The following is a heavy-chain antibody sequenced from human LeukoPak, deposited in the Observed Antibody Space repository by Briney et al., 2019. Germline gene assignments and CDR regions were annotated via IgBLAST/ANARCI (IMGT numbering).Heavy chain of an antibody. V-gene: IGHV4-59*01. CDR1: GDSISNYY. Sequence: SETLSLTCTVSGDSISNYYWSWIRQPPGKGLEWIGYIHYSGNINYNASLRSRVTISLDTSKNQFSLRLSSVTAADTAVYFCARVWSGYTHSLGLDVWGKGMSATVSS. CDR2: IHYSGNI. D-gene: IGHD5-18*01. J-gene: IGHJ6*04. CDR3: ARVWSGYTHSLGLDV.